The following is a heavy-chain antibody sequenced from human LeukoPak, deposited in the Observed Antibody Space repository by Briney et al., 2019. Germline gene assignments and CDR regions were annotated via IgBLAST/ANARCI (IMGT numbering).Heavy chain of an antibody. Sequence: SETLSLTCTVSGGSISSYYWSWIRQPPGKGLEWIGYIYYSGSTNYNPSLKSRVTISVDTSKNQFSLKLSSVTAADTAVYYCAMTTVTSAYWGQGTLVTVSS. V-gene: IGHV4-59*12. D-gene: IGHD4-17*01. J-gene: IGHJ4*02. CDR1: GGSISSYY. CDR2: IYYSGST. CDR3: AMTTVTSAY.